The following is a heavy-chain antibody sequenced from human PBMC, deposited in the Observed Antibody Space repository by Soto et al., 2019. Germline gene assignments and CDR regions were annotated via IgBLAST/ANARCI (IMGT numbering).Heavy chain of an antibody. V-gene: IGHV3-23*05. Sequence: LRLSFTASGLPHSSFAMMWVRQAPGKGLECVSGIYGSGRGIEYADSVKGRFTISRDNSKNTVYLQMTDLRADDTAVYYCAKDAVYNDGLWLMDHWGQGTLVTVSS. D-gene: IGHD2-21*01. J-gene: IGHJ4*02. CDR2: IYGSGRGI. CDR3: AKDAVYNDGLWLMDH. CDR1: GLPHSSFA.